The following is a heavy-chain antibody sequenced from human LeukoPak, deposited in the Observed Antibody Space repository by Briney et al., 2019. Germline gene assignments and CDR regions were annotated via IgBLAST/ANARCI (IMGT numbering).Heavy chain of an antibody. Sequence: GGSLRLSCAASGFTFSDYYMSWIRQAPGKGLEWVSYISSSSSYTNYADSVKGRFTISRDNAKNSLYLQMNSLRAEDTAVYYCARDGYSSSWYWLDYWGQGTLVTVSS. D-gene: IGHD6-13*01. CDR3: ARDGYSSSWYWLDY. V-gene: IGHV3-11*06. CDR1: GFTFSDYY. J-gene: IGHJ4*02. CDR2: ISSSSSYT.